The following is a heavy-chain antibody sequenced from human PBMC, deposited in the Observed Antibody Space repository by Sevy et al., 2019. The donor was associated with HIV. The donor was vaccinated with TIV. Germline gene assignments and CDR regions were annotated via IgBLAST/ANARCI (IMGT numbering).Heavy chain of an antibody. CDR2: ISGSGDTT. D-gene: IGHD2-15*01. Sequence: GGSLRLSCAASGFNFINYGMSWVRQAPGKGLEWVPVISGSGDTTNYADSVKGRFVISRDNSKNTMYLQLNSLRAEDTAVYYCAKDIRVALVVPSPGYGMDVWGHGTSVTVSS. CDR1: GFNFINYG. CDR3: AKDIRVALVVPSPGYGMDV. J-gene: IGHJ6*02. V-gene: IGHV3-23*01.